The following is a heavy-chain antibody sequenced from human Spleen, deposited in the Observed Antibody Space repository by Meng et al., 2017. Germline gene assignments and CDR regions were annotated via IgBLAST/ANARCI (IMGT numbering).Heavy chain of an antibody. V-gene: IGHV3-23*01. CDR1: GFTFSSYA. J-gene: IGHJ4*02. CDR2: ISGSGGST. CDR3: ANDPGYLLRLGELSLFDY. Sequence: GESLKISCAASGFTFSSYAMSWVRQAPGKGLEWVSAISGSGGSTYYADSVKGRFTISRDNSKNTLYLQMNSLRAEDTAVYYCANDPGYLLRLGELSLFDYWGQGTLVTVSS. D-gene: IGHD3-16*02.